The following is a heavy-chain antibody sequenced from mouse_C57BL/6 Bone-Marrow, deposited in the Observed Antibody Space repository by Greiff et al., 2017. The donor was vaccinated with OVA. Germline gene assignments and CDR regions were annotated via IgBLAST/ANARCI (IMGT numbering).Heavy chain of an antibody. CDR2: LDPENGDT. D-gene: IGHD1-1*01. J-gene: IGHJ2*01. CDR3: TTLYYYGSGY. V-gene: IGHV14-4*01. Sequence: EVQLQQSGAELVRPGASVKLSCTASGFNIQDDYLHWVKPRPEQGLEWIGWLDPENGDTESASTFQGKATITADTSSNTAYLQLSSLTSEDTAVYYCTTLYYYGSGYWGQGTTLTVSS. CDR1: GFNIQDDY.